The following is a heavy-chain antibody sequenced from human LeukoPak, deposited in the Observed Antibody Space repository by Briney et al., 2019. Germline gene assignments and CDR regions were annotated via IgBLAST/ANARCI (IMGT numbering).Heavy chain of an antibody. CDR3: ARDDGYDYDAFDI. CDR1: GYTFTSYG. V-gene: IGHV1-18*01. J-gene: IGHJ3*02. Sequence: ASVKVSCKASGYTFTSYGISWVRQAPGQGLEWMGWISAYNGNTNYAQKFQGWVTMTRDTSISTAYMELSRLRSDDTAVYYCARDDGYDYDAFDIWGQGTIVTVSS. CDR2: ISAYNGNT. D-gene: IGHD5-12*01.